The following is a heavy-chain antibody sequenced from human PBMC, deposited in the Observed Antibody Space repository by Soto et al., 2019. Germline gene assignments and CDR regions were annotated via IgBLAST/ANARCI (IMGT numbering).Heavy chain of an antibody. V-gene: IGHV1-24*01. CDR1: GYTFTELS. Sequence: ASVKVSCKVSGYTFTELSMHWVRQAPGKGLEWMGGFDPEDGETIYAQKFQGRVTMAEDTSSDTAYMELSSLVAEDTAVYYCATGDGFGSNLHYYSNYWGKGTRVTVSS. CDR3: ATGDGFGSNLHYYSNY. J-gene: IGHJ4*02. CDR2: FDPEDGET. D-gene: IGHD6-13*01.